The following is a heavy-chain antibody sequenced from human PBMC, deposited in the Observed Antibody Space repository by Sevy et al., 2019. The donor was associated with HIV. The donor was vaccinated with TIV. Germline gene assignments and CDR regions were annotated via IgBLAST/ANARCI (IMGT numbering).Heavy chain of an antibody. CDR3: ASAHGSGSYHGMDV. CDR1: GGSISSSNW. D-gene: IGHD3-10*01. CDR2: IYHSGST. J-gene: IGHJ6*02. Sequence: SETLSLTCAVSGGSISSSNWWSWVRQPPGKGLEWIGEIYHSGSTNYNPSLKSRVTISVDKSKNQFSLKLSSVTAADTAVYYCASAHGSGSYHGMDVWGQGTTVTVSS. V-gene: IGHV4-4*02.